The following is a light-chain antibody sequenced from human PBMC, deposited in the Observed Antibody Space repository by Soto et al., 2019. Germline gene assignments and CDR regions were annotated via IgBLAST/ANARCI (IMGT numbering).Light chain of an antibody. Sequence: AIQMTQSPSSLSASVGDRVTITCRASQGIRTDLSWYQQKPGKAPNLLLFTASTLQNGVPSRFSGSGSGTDFTLTICSLQPEDFATFYFLQDYYFPYTFGQGTKLEIK. J-gene: IGKJ2*01. V-gene: IGKV1-6*01. CDR1: QGIRTD. CDR3: LQDYYFPYT. CDR2: TAS.